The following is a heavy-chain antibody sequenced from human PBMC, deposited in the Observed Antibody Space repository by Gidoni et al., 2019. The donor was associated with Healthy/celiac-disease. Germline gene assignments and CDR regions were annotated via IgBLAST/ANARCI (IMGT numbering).Heavy chain of an antibody. V-gene: IGHV1-69*04. CDR2: IIPILGIA. D-gene: IGHD2-15*01. Sequence: QVQLVQSGAELKKPGSSVKVSCKASGGTFSSYAISWVRQAPGQGLEWMGRIIPILGIANYAQKFQGRVTITADKSTSTAYMELSSLRSEDTAVYYCARVIFADCSGGSCYPTEDYWGQGTLVTVSS. CDR3: ARVIFADCSGGSCYPTEDY. J-gene: IGHJ4*02. CDR1: GGTFSSYA.